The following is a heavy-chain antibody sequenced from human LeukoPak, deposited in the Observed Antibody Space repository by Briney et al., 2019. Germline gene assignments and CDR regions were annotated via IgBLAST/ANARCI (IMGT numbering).Heavy chain of an antibody. Sequence: SETLSLTCAVYGGSFSGYYWSWIRQPPGKGLEWIGEINHSGSTNYNPSLKSRVTISVDTSKNQFSLKLSFVTAADTAVYYCARIEYSSSCDYWGQGTLVIVSS. J-gene: IGHJ4*02. CDR2: INHSGST. CDR3: ARIEYSSSCDY. V-gene: IGHV4-34*01. D-gene: IGHD6-6*01. CDR1: GGSFSGYY.